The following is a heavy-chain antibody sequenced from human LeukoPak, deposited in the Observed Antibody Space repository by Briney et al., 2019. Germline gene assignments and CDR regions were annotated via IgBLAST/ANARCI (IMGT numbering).Heavy chain of an antibody. CDR3: AREVAAAGMVY. Sequence: SETLSLTCAVYGGSFSGYYWSWIRQPPGKGLEWIGEINHSGGTNYNPSLKSRVTISVDTSKNQFSLKLSSVTAADTAVYYCAREVAAAGMVYWGQGTLVTVSS. CDR2: INHSGGT. J-gene: IGHJ4*02. D-gene: IGHD6-13*01. CDR1: GGSFSGYY. V-gene: IGHV4-34*01.